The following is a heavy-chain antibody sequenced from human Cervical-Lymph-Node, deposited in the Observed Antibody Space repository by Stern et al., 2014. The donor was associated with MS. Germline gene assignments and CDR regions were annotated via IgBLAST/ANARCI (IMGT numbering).Heavy chain of an antibody. V-gene: IGHV5-51*03. J-gene: IGHJ4*02. CDR1: GGSFSKYA. Sequence: VQLEESGAEVKKPGESLKISCRNSGGSFSKYAIAWVRQMPGKGLEWMGIFYPSDSDIRYSPSFQGQVTISADQSISTAYLQWSSLKASDTAIYYCATSLDADYIGYFDSWGQGTLVTVSS. D-gene: IGHD4-11*01. CDR2: FYPSDSDI. CDR3: ATSLDADYIGYFDS.